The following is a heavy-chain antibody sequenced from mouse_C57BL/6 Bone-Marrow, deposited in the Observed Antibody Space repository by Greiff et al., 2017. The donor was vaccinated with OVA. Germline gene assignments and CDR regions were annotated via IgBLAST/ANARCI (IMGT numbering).Heavy chain of an antibody. Sequence: EVKLVESGGGLVKPGGSLKLSCAASGFTFSSYAMSWVRQTPEKRLEWVATISDGGSYTYYPANVKGRFTISRDNAKNNLYLQMSHLKSEDTAMYYCARDVYDGYLAWFAYWGQGTLGTVSA. CDR1: GFTFSSYA. D-gene: IGHD2-3*01. CDR3: ARDVYDGYLAWFAY. J-gene: IGHJ3*01. CDR2: ISDGGSYT. V-gene: IGHV5-4*01.